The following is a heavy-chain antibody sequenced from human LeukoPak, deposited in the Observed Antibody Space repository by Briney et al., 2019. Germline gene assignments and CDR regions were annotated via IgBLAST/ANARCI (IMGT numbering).Heavy chain of an antibody. J-gene: IGHJ4*02. D-gene: IGHD6-19*01. Sequence: SETLSFTCTVSVDSISSYCWSWIRQSPGKGLEWIGYIYYSGSTYYNPSLTSRVTISVDTSKNQFSLRLTSVTAADTAVYYCARHGSRAVAGYFDYWGQGTLVTGSS. CDR3: ARHGSRAVAGYFDY. V-gene: IGHV4-59*08. CDR2: IYYSGST. CDR1: VDSISSYC.